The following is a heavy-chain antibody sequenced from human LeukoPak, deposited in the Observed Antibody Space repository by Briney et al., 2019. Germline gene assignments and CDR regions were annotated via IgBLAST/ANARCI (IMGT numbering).Heavy chain of an antibody. CDR1: GFTFSSYA. J-gene: IGHJ4*02. D-gene: IGHD1-26*01. CDR2: ISGSGGST. CDR3: AKGSCGSYWGCPFDY. V-gene: IGHV3-23*01. Sequence: GGSLRLSCTASGFTFSSYAMSWVRQAPGKGLEWVSGISGSGGSTYYTDSVKGRFTISRDNSKNTLYLQMNSLRAEDTAVYYCAKGSCGSYWGCPFDYWGQGTLDTVSS.